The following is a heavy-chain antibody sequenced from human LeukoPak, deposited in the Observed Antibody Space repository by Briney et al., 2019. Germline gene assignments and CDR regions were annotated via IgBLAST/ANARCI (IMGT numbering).Heavy chain of an antibody. CDR2: IYNSGST. CDR3: ATPAPGADAFDI. Sequence: PSETLSLTCTVSGDSISRSSYYWGWIRQPPGKGLEWIGSIYNSGSTYYNPSLKSRVTISVDTSKNQFSLKLSSVTAADTAVYYCATPAPGADAFDIWGQGTIVTVCS. J-gene: IGHJ3*02. V-gene: IGHV4-39*01. CDR1: GDSISRSSYY. D-gene: IGHD2-8*02.